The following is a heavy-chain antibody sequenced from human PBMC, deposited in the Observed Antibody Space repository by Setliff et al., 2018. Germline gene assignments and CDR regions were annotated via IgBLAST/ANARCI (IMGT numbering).Heavy chain of an antibody. Sequence: KPSETLSLTCTVSGDSISDYFWTWIRQPAGKGLEWIGRLYVGGTTTYNPSFRRRVIMSADTSKNQFSLKMDSVTAADTAVYYCARGSFPYDNSGFDYWGQGILVTVSS. CDR2: LYVGGTT. J-gene: IGHJ4*02. D-gene: IGHD3-22*01. V-gene: IGHV4-4*07. CDR3: ARGSFPYDNSGFDY. CDR1: GDSISDYF.